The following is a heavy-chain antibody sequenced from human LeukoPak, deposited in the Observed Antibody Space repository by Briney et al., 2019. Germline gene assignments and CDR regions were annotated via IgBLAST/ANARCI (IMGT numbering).Heavy chain of an antibody. V-gene: IGHV3-21*01. CDR1: GFTFSNAW. CDR3: ARGYCNSVSCSGGLSDY. Sequence: GGSLRLSCAASGFTFSNAWMNWVRQAPGKGLEWVSSISSSSSYIYYADSVKGRFAISRDNARNSLYLQMNSLRAEDTAMYYCARGYCNSVSCSGGLSDYWGQGTLVIVSS. D-gene: IGHD2-2*01. J-gene: IGHJ4*02. CDR2: ISSSSSYI.